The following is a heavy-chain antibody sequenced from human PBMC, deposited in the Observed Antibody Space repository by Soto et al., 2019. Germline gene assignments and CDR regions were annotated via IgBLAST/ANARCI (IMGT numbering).Heavy chain of an antibody. CDR1: GGSFSSYA. V-gene: IGHV1-69*01. J-gene: IGHJ4*02. CDR2: IIPIFGTA. D-gene: IGHD3-10*01. Sequence: QVQLVQSGAEVKKPGSSVKVSCKASGGSFSSYAISWVRQAPGQGLEWMGGIIPIFGTANYAQKFQGRVTITADESTSAAYMELSSLRSEDTAVYYCASWDRMVRGVHLFDYWGQGTLVTVSS. CDR3: ASWDRMVRGVHLFDY.